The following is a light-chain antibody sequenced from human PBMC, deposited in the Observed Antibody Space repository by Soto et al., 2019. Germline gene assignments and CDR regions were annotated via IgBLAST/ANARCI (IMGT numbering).Light chain of an antibody. V-gene: IGKV3-20*01. CDR1: QSVSSSS. CDR3: QQYGSSPPWT. CDR2: GAS. Sequence: EIVLTQSPGTLSLSPGERATLPCRASQSVSSSSLAWYQQKPGQAPRLLIDGASSRATGIPDRFSGSGSGTDVTLTISRLEPEDFAVDYCQQYGSSPPWTFGQGTKVDIK. J-gene: IGKJ1*01.